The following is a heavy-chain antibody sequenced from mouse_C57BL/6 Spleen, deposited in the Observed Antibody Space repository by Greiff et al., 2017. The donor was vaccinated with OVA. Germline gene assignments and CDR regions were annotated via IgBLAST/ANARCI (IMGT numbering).Heavy chain of an antibody. J-gene: IGHJ2*01. D-gene: IGHD2-12*01. CDR3: ARGDFYDGFDY. Sequence: QVQLQQPGAELVKPGASVKMSCPASGYTFTRYWITWVKQRPGKGLEWIGDIYPGSGSTNYNEQFKSKSTLTVDTSSSTAYMQLSILTSEVSAVYYCARGDFYDGFDYWGQGTTLTVSS. V-gene: IGHV1-55*01. CDR2: IYPGSGST. CDR1: GYTFTRYW.